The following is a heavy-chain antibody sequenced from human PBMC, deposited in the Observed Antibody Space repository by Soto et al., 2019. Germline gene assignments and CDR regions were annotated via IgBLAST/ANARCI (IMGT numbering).Heavy chain of an antibody. V-gene: IGHV3-21*04. CDR2: ISRSSSYT. J-gene: IGHJ4*02. CDR1: GFTFSSYS. D-gene: IGHD3-9*01. Sequence: GGSLRLSCAASGFTFSSYSMNWVRQAPGKGLEWVSSISRSSSYTYYADSVQGRFTISKDISKNTLYLQMSGLRAEDTAVYYCGILRTGYALYSVEVWGQGAGVTVSS. CDR3: GILRTGYALYSVEV.